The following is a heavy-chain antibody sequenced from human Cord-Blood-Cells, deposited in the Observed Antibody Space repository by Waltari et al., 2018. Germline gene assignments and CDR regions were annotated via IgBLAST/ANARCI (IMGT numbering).Heavy chain of an antibody. CDR3: AKDVSITIFGVVSGMDV. CDR2: LSYDGSNK. J-gene: IGHJ6*02. D-gene: IGHD3-3*01. CDR1: GFTFSSYG. Sequence: QVQLVESGGGVVQPGRSLRLSCAASGFTFSSYGMPWVRQAPGKGLEWVAVLSYDGSNKYYADSVKGRFTISRDNSKNTLYLQMNSLRAEDTAVYYCAKDVSITIFGVVSGMDVWGQGTTVTVSS. V-gene: IGHV3-30*18.